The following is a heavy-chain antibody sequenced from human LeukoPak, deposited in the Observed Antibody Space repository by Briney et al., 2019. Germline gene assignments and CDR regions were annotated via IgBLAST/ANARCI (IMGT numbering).Heavy chain of an antibody. D-gene: IGHD3-3*01. CDR3: EKGGRSSQWLLSLDAFDV. J-gene: IGHJ3*01. Sequence: GGTLRLSCAVSGFTFSNYAMTWVRQAPGKGQEWVSTLPWSADATYNADSVAGRFTTFRDNSQSTLSLHMNSLRPDATAPYFFEKGGRSSQWLLSLDAFDVWGRGTMVTVSS. CDR2: LPWSADAT. CDR1: GFTFSNYA. V-gene: IGHV3-23*01.